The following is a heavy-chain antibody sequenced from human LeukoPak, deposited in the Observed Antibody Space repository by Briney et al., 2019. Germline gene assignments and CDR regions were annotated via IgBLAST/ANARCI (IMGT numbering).Heavy chain of an antibody. CDR1: GFTFSSYG. Sequence: PGGSLRLSCAASGFTFSSYGMHWVRQAPGKGLEWVAVIWYDGSNKYYADSVKGRFTISRDNSKNTLYLKMNSLRAEDTAVYYCARGYNWNYCYYYGMDVWGQGTTVTVSS. J-gene: IGHJ6*02. D-gene: IGHD1-20*01. CDR2: IWYDGSNK. V-gene: IGHV3-33*01. CDR3: ARGYNWNYCYYYGMDV.